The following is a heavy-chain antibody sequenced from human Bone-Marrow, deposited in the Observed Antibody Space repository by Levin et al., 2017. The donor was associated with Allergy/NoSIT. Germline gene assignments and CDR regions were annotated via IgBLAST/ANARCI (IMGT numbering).Heavy chain of an antibody. CDR2: INPSGGSP. Sequence: GESLKISCKASGYTFTNYYMHWVRQAPGQGLEWMGIINPSGGSPTYAQKFQGRVTMTRDTSTSTVYMELSSLRSEDTAVYYCAREFVVVVVATAPPRDSDAFDIWGQGTMVTVSS. CDR1: GYTFTNYY. CDR3: AREFVVVVVATAPPRDSDAFDI. V-gene: IGHV1-46*01. J-gene: IGHJ3*02. D-gene: IGHD2-15*01.